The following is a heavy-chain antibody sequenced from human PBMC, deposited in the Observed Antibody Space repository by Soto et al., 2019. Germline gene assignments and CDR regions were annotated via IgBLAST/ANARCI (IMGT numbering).Heavy chain of an antibody. V-gene: IGHV4-39*01. Sequence: QLQLQESGPGLVKPSETLSLTCTVSGGSISSSSYYWGWIRQPPGKGLEWIGSIYYSGSTYYNPSLKSRVTISVDTSKNQFSLKLSSVTAADTAVYYCARGGGYSYGLAPSYAFDSWGQGTMVTVSS. CDR3: ARGGGYSYGLAPSYAFDS. CDR2: IYYSGST. CDR1: GGSISSSSYY. J-gene: IGHJ3*02. D-gene: IGHD5-18*01.